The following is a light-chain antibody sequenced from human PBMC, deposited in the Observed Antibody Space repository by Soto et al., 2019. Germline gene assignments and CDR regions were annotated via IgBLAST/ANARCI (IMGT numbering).Light chain of an antibody. CDR2: EVS. Sequence: QSALTQPPSESGYPGQSVTISCTGTSSDVGGYKYVSWYQQHPGKAPKLMIYEVSKRPSGVPDRFSGSKSGNTASLTVSGLQAEDEADYYCSSYAGSILGVFGGGTKLTVL. V-gene: IGLV2-8*01. CDR1: SSDVGGYKY. J-gene: IGLJ3*02. CDR3: SSYAGSILGV.